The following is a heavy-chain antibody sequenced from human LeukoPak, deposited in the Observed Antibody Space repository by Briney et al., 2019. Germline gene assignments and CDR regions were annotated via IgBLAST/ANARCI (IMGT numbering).Heavy chain of an antibody. J-gene: IGHJ4*02. V-gene: IGHV1-46*01. CDR2: INPSGGST. CDR1: GYTFTSYY. D-gene: IGHD2-15*01. CDR3: AREDIVVVVAEKFDY. Sequence: ASVKVSCKASGYTFTSYYMHWVRQPPGHGLEWMGIINPSGGSTSYAQKFQGRVTMTRDKSTSTVHMELSSLRSEDTAVYYCAREDIVVVVAEKFDYWGQGTLVTVSS.